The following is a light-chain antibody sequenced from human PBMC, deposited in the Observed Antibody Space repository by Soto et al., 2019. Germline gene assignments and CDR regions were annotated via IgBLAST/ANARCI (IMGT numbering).Light chain of an antibody. Sequence: DIQMTQSPSSLSASVGDRVTITCQASQDINNYLNWYQQKPGKAPKLLIYDASNLETGVPSRFSGSGSGTDFTFTISSLQPEDIATYYCQQYDNRPPTWTFGQGTKVEIE. CDR1: QDINNY. CDR2: DAS. J-gene: IGKJ1*01. CDR3: QQYDNRPPTWT. V-gene: IGKV1-33*01.